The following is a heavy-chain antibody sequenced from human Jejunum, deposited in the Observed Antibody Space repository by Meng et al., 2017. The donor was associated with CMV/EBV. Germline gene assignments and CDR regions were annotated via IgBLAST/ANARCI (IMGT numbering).Heavy chain of an antibody. D-gene: IGHD2-21*01. CDR1: GFTFSYYW. V-gene: IGHV3-7*01. CDR2: INQDGGEN. Sequence: SCVGSGFTFSYYWMSWVRQAPGKGLEWVANINQDGGENYYVDSVKGRFTISRDNAKNSLYLQMNSLRAEDAAVYFCAAYTKEALDIWGQGTLVTVSS. J-gene: IGHJ3*02. CDR3: AAYTKEALDI.